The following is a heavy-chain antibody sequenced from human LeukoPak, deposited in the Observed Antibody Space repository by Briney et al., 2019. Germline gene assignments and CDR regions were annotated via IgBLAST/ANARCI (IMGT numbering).Heavy chain of an antibody. CDR1: GYTFTSYD. CDR2: MNPNSGNT. Sequence: GASVKVSCKASGYTFTSYDINWVRQATGQGLEWMGWMNPNSGNTGYAQKFQGGVTMTRNTSISTAYMELSSLRSEDTAVYYCARGRYCSSTSCFDYWGQGTLVTVSS. V-gene: IGHV1-8*01. J-gene: IGHJ4*02. D-gene: IGHD2-2*01. CDR3: ARGRYCSSTSCFDY.